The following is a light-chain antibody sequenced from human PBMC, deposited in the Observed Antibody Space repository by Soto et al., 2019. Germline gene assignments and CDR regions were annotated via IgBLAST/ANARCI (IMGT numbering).Light chain of an antibody. J-gene: IGLJ1*01. CDR2: EVS. CDR1: TSDVGSYNY. Sequence: QSALTQPPSASGSPGQSVTISCTGKTSDVGSYNYVSWYQQHPGKAPKLMIFEVSKRPSGVPDRFSGSKSGNTASLTVSGLQAEDEADYYCSSYAGTNTRYLFGTGTKLTVL. V-gene: IGLV2-8*01. CDR3: SSYAGTNTRYL.